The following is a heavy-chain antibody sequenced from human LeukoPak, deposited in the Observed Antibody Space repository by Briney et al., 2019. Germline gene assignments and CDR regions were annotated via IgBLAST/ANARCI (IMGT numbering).Heavy chain of an antibody. CDR3: AREGTDYYDSSGCLDY. CDR2: INPNSGGT. V-gene: IGHV1-2*02. D-gene: IGHD3-22*01. Sequence: ASVEVSCKASGYTFTGYYMHWVRQAPGQGLEWMGWINPNSGGTNYAQKFQGRVTMTRDTSISTAYMELSRLRPDDTAVYYCAREGTDYYDSSGCLDYWGQGTLVTVSS. CDR1: GYTFTGYY. J-gene: IGHJ4*02.